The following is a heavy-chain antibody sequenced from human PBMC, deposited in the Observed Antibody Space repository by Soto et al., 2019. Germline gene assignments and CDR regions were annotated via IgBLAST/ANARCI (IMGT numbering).Heavy chain of an antibody. J-gene: IGHJ4*02. CDR1: GFTSTRYS. CDR2: ISSTTNYI. Sequence: GGPLRLSCAASGFTSTRYSMNWVRQAPGKGLEWVSSISSTTNYIYYGDSMKGRFTISRDNAKNSLYLEMNSLRAEDTAVYYCARESEDLTSNFDYWGQGTLVTVSS. V-gene: IGHV3-21*06. CDR3: ARESEDLTSNFDY.